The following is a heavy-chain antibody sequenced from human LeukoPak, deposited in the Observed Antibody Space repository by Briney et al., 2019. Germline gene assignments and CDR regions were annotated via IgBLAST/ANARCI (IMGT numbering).Heavy chain of an antibody. CDR1: GGSISSYY. CDR2: LYYSGST. CDR3: ARDAKLLGAFDL. Sequence: SETLSLTCTVSGGSISSYYWSWIRQPPGEKLEWIGYLYYSGSTNYNPSLVSRVTISADSSKNQFSLKLTSVTAADTAVYYCARDAKLLGAFDLWGPGTMVTVSS. V-gene: IGHV4-59*01. J-gene: IGHJ3*01.